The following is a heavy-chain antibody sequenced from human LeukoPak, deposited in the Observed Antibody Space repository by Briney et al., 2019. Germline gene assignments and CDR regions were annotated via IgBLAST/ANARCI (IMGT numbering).Heavy chain of an antibody. J-gene: IGHJ5*02. D-gene: IGHD3-10*01. CDR1: GYTFTGYY. V-gene: IGHV1-2*02. CDR2: VNPNSGGT. Sequence: ASVKVSCKASGYTFTGYYMHWARQAPGQGLEWMGWVNPNSGGTNYAQKFQGRVTMTRDTSISTAYMELSRLRSDDTAVYYCARCAYGSGSPTENWFDPWGQGTLVTVSS. CDR3: ARCAYGSGSPTENWFDP.